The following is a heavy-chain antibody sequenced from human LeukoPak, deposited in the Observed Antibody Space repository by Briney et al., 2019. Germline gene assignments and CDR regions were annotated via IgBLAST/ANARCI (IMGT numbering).Heavy chain of an antibody. J-gene: IGHJ3*02. CDR3: AGDRYCSSTSCYKDAFDI. CDR1: GYTFTGYY. V-gene: IGHV1-2*02. CDR2: INPNSGGT. D-gene: IGHD2-2*02. Sequence: ASVKVSCKASGYTFTGYYMHWVRQAPGQGLEWMGWINPNSGGTNYAQKFQGRVTMTRDTSISTAYMELSRLRSDDTAVYYCAGDRYCSSTSCYKDAFDIWGQGTMVTVSS.